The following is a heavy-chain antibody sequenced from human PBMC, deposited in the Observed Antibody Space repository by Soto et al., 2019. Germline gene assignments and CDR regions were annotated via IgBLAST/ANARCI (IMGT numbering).Heavy chain of an antibody. V-gene: IGHV2-5*01. CDR3: AHSGYSSSSIGAFDI. D-gene: IGHD6-6*01. J-gene: IGHJ3*02. CDR2: IYWNDDK. CDR1: GFSLSTSGVG. Sequence: QITLKESGPTLVKPTQPLTLTCTFSGFSLSTSGVGVGWIRQPPGKALEWLALIYWNDDKRYSPSLKSRLTITKDTSKNQVVLTMTNMDPVDTATYYCAHSGYSSSSIGAFDIWGQGTMVTVSS.